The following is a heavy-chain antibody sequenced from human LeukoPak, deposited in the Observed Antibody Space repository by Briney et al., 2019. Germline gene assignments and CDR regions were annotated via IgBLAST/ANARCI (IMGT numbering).Heavy chain of an antibody. Sequence: ASVKLPCKASGYTFTGYYMHWVRQAPGQGLERMGTINPKRGGTNYAQKFQGRVTMTRDASISTAYMELSRLRSDDTAVYYCARDHGWEGTAMVTSYYYYYMDVWGKGTTVTISS. CDR1: GYTFTGYY. CDR2: INPKRGGT. J-gene: IGHJ6*03. V-gene: IGHV1-2*02. CDR3: ARDHGWEGTAMVTSYYYYYMDV. D-gene: IGHD5-18*01.